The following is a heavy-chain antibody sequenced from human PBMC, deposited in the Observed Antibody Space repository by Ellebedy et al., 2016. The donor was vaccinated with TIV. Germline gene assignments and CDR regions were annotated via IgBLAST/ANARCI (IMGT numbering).Heavy chain of an antibody. CDR1: GDRVSNTGAS. Sequence: SETLSLTXAISGDRVSNTGASWNWIRQSPSRGLEWLGRTYYRTKWYSDSAISVRSRITINPDTARNQFSLQLDSVTPEDTAVYYCTRGGYGDNVAKFDYWGQGTLVTVSS. CDR3: TRGGYGDNVAKFDY. V-gene: IGHV6-1*01. J-gene: IGHJ4*02. D-gene: IGHD4-17*01. CDR2: TYYRTKWYS.